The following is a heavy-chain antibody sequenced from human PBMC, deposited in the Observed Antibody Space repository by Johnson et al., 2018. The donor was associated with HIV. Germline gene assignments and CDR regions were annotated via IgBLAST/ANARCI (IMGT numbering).Heavy chain of an antibody. CDR1: GFSFSSYD. CDR2: IGTKGDT. V-gene: IGHV3-13*01. J-gene: IGHJ3*02. D-gene: IGHD2-15*01. Sequence: VQLVESGGGVVRPGGSLRLSCTASGFSFSSYDMNWVRQGTGKALEWVSTIGTKGDTYYAGSVKGRFIISRENAKNSLYLQMNSLRAGDTAVYYCARERYGSQAIDAYDIWGQGTLVTVSS. CDR3: ARERYGSQAIDAYDI.